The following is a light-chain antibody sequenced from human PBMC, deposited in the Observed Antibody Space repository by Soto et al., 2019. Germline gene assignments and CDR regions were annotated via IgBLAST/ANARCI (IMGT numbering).Light chain of an antibody. CDR3: QQSSSTPLI. CDR1: QNINNL. Sequence: DIQMTQSPSSLSASVGDRVTITCRASQNINNLLNWYQQRAGKAPRLLIYGASNLQSGVPSRFSGSGSGTNFTVTISSLQREDFATYYCQQSSSTPLIFGGGTRLEIK. V-gene: IGKV1-39*01. CDR2: GAS. J-gene: IGKJ4*01.